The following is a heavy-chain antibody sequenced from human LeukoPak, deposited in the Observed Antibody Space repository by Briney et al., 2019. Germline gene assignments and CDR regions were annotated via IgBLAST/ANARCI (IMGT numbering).Heavy chain of an antibody. CDR1: GFTFSSYG. D-gene: IGHD3-22*01. CDR2: IRYDGSNK. Sequence: PGRTLRLSCAASGFTFSSYGMHWARQAPGKGLEWVAFIRYDGSNKYYADSVKGRFTISRDNSKNTLYLQMNSLGAEDTAVYYCAKDGTDYYDSSGHYFSYWGQGTLVTVSS. J-gene: IGHJ4*02. V-gene: IGHV3-30*02. CDR3: AKDGTDYYDSSGHYFSY.